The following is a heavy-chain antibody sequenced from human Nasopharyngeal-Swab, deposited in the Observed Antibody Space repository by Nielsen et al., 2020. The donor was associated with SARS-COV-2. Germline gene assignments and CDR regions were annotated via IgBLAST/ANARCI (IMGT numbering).Heavy chain of an antibody. V-gene: IGHV3-23*01. D-gene: IGHD2-2*02. CDR3: AKCPYCSSTSCYTCYYYGMDV. Sequence: GEALKISCASPGFTFSSYAMSWVRQAPGKGLEWVSAISGSGGSTYYADSVKGRFTISRDNSKNTLYLQMNSLRAEDTAVYYCAKCPYCSSTSCYTCYYYGMDVWGQGTTVTVSS. J-gene: IGHJ6*02. CDR2: ISGSGGST. CDR1: GFTFSSYA.